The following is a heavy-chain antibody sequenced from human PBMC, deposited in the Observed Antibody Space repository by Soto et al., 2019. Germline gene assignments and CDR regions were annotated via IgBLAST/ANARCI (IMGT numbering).Heavy chain of an antibody. V-gene: IGHV4-39*01. CDR3: ARHVSDGYNYVWFDP. CDR1: GGSISSSSQY. Sequence: PSETLSLTGTVSGGSISSSSQYWGWIRQPPGKGLEWIATMYYSGSTYYNPSLRGRVTISVDTSRNQFSLKLRSVTAADTAVYYCARHVSDGYNYVWFDPWGQGTLVTVSS. CDR2: MYYSGST. J-gene: IGHJ5*02. D-gene: IGHD5-12*01.